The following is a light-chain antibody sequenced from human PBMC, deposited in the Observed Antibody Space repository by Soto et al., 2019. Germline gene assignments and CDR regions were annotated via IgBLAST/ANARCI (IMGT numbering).Light chain of an antibody. J-gene: IGKJ1*01. CDR2: HAS. CDR1: QSISNW. Sequence: DIQMTQYPSTLPASLGDRVTITCRASQSISNWLAWYQQKPGTAPKVLIYHASNLQSGVPSRFSGSGSGTEFTLTISSLKTDDFATYYCQQYNSYSWTFGQGTKVDIK. V-gene: IGKV1-5*01. CDR3: QQYNSYSWT.